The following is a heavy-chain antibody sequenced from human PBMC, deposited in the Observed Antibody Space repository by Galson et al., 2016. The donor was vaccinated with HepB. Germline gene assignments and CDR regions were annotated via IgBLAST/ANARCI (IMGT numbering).Heavy chain of an antibody. CDR3: AHLTYYDIFTGPPGMYYISGYYFFDY. Sequence: PALVKPTQTLTLTCTFSGFSLRNSGVGVGWIRQPPGKALEWLALIYWDDDKRYSPSLKSRLTITKDTSKDQVVLRMTNMDPVDTATYYCAHLTYYDIFTGPPGMYYISGYYFFDYWGQGTLVTVSS. J-gene: IGHJ4*02. V-gene: IGHV2-5*02. CDR2: IYWDDDK. D-gene: IGHD3-9*01. CDR1: GFSLRNSGVG.